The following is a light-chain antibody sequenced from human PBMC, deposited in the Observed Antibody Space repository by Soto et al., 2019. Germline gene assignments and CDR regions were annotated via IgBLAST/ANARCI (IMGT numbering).Light chain of an antibody. V-gene: IGKV1-39*01. J-gene: IGKJ1*01. CDR3: QQSYSTPQT. CDR1: QGISRS. CDR2: AAS. Sequence: DIQMTQSPSSFSSSVLERVTISCQASQGISRSLAWYQQKPGKAPKLLIYAASSLQSGVPSRFSGSGSGTDFTLTISSLQPEDFATCYCQQSYSTPQTFGQGTKVDIK.